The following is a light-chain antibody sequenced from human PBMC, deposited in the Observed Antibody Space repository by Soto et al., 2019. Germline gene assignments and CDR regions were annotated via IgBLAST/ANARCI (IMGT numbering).Light chain of an antibody. J-gene: IGKJ1*01. V-gene: IGKV3-20*01. Sequence: EIVMTQSPAPLSVSPGERATLSCRASQSVRSNLAWYQQKPGQAPRLLIYGASSRAIGIPDRFSGSGSGTDCTLTISRLDPEDFAVYFCQQYGSSPRTLGQGTKVDIK. CDR2: GAS. CDR1: QSVRSN. CDR3: QQYGSSPRT.